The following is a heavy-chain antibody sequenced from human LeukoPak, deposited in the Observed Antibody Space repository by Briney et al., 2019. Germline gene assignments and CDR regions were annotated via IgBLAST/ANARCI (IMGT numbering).Heavy chain of an antibody. J-gene: IGHJ4*02. CDR3: ERVYCGSTWYYFDY. V-gene: IGHV4-38-2*01. CDR2: IYHTGRT. D-gene: IGHD6-13*01. Sequence: PSETLSPTCAVSHYSISSPYFWGWIRQPPGKGLEWIGSIYHTGRTNYNPSINSRVTMSLDTSKNQFSLNLNSVTAADTAVYHCERVYCGSTWYYFDYWGQGILVTVSS. CDR1: HYSISSPYF.